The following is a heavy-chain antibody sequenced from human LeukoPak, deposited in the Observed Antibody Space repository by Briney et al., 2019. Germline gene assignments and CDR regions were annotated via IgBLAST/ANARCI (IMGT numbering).Heavy chain of an antibody. Sequence: SETLSLACTVSGGSISSSSYYWGWIRQPPGTGLEWIGSIYYSGSTYYNPSLKSRVTISVDTSKNQFSLKLSSVTAADTAVYYCATYDFWSGYFVYWGQGTLVTVSS. CDR3: ATYDFWSGYFVY. J-gene: IGHJ4*02. D-gene: IGHD3-3*01. V-gene: IGHV4-39*01. CDR2: IYYSGST. CDR1: GGSISSSSYY.